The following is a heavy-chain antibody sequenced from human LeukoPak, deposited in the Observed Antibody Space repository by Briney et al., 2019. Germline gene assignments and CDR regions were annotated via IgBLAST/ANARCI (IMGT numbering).Heavy chain of an antibody. V-gene: IGHV3-20*04. D-gene: IGHD2-15*01. J-gene: IGHJ6*03. CDR2: INWNGGST. CDR3: ARTLVGGVAATDVYYYYYMDV. Sequence: PGGSLRLSCAASGLTFDDYGMSWVRQAPGKGLEWVSGINWNGGSTGYADSVKGRFTISRDNAKNSLYLQMNSLRAEDAALYYCARTLVGGVAATDVYYYYYMDVWGKGTTVTVSS. CDR1: GLTFDDYG.